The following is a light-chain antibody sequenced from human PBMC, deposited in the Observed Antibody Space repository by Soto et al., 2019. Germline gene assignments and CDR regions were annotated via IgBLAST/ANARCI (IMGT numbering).Light chain of an antibody. CDR1: QSVSYW. CDR3: QQYNTLFPYT. Sequence: DIQMTQSPSTLSASVGDRVTITCRASQSVSYWLAWYQQKPGKAPKLLIYKASNLESGVPSRFSGSGSGTEFTLTISSLQPDDLATYYCQQYNTLFPYTFGQGTKLDIK. J-gene: IGKJ2*01. CDR2: KAS. V-gene: IGKV1-5*03.